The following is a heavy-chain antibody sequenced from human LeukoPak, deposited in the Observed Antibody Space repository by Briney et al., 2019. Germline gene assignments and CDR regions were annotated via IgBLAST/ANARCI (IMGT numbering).Heavy chain of an antibody. CDR2: IYYSGST. D-gene: IGHD3-3*01. J-gene: IGHJ3*02. CDR3: ARYYDSTPLGAFDI. Sequence: PSETLSLTCTVSGGSISSYYWSWIRQPPGKGLEWIGYIYYSGSTNYNPSLKSRVTISVDTSKNQFSLKLSSVTAADTAVYYCARYYDSTPLGAFDIWGQGTMVTVSS. V-gene: IGHV4-59*08. CDR1: GGSISSYY.